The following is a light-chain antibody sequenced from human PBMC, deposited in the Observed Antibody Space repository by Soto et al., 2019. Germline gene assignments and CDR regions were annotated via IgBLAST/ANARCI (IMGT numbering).Light chain of an antibody. V-gene: IGKV2-30*01. CDR1: QSLVDSDGNTY. Sequence: DVVMTQSPLSLPVTLGQPASISCRSSQSLVDSDGNTYLNWFQQRPGQSPRRLIYQVFKRDSGVPDRFSGSGSGTDFTLKISSVEAEDVGVYYCMQGTHWPPITFGQGTRLEIK. J-gene: IGKJ5*01. CDR3: MQGTHWPPIT. CDR2: QVF.